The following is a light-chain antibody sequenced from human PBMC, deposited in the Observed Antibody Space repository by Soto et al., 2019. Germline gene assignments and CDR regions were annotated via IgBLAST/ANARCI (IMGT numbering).Light chain of an antibody. J-gene: IGKJ5*01. CDR1: QSVSSSY. V-gene: IGKV3-20*01. CDR2: VAS. CDR3: QQYGGSPPFT. Sequence: EIVLTQSPGTLSLSPGERATLSCRDSQSVSSSYLAWYQQKPGQAPRLLIYVASSRATGIPDRFSASGSVTDVTRTISRLEPEDFAVYYCQQYGGSPPFTFGQGPRLEIK.